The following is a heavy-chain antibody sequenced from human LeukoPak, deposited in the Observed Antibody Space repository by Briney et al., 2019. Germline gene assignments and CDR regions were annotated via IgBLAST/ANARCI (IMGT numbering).Heavy chain of an antibody. V-gene: IGHV3-7*01. CDR3: ARDETYDYESNGYLDF. CDR1: GFPFSSYW. J-gene: IGHJ4*02. CDR2: IRHDGSET. Sequence: GGSLRLSGAASGFPFSSYWVGWVRQAPGKGLEWVANIRHDGSETYYVDSLRGRFTISRDNAKNLVYLQMSSLRAEDTAIYYCARDETYDYESNGYLDFWGQGTVVTVSS. D-gene: IGHD3-22*01.